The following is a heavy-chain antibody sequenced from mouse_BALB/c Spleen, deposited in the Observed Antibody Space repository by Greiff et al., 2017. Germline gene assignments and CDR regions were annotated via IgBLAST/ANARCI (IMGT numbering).Heavy chain of an antibody. Sequence: EVQLVESGGGLVKPGGSLKLSCAASGFTFSDYYMYWVRQTPEKRLEWVATISDGGSYTYYPDSVKGRFTISRDNAKNNLYLQMSSLKSEDTAMYYCARDMITTGGVFDYWGQGTTLTVSS. V-gene: IGHV5-4*02. CDR1: GFTFSDYY. CDR3: ARDMITTGGVFDY. J-gene: IGHJ2*01. D-gene: IGHD2-4*01. CDR2: ISDGGSYT.